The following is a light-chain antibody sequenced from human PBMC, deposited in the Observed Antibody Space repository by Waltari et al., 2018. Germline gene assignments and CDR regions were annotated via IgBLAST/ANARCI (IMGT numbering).Light chain of an antibody. V-gene: IGLV3-1*01. CDR3: QAWDSSTVV. Sequence: SYELIQPPSVSVSPGQTASITCSGDKLGNKYTCWYPQKPGQSPVLVIYQDTKRPSGSPERFSGSNSGNTATLTISGTQAMEEADYYCQAWDSSTVVFGGGTKLTVL. CDR1: KLGNKY. CDR2: QDT. J-gene: IGLJ2*01.